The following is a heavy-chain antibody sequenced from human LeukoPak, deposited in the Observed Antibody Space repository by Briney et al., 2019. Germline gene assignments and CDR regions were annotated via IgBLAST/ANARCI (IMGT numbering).Heavy chain of an antibody. J-gene: IGHJ4*02. CDR3: AKNIVLNVYAPGW. CDR1: GFTSSLYA. V-gene: IGHV3-30*04. Sequence: GGSLRLSCAASGFTSSLYAMHWVRLAPGKGLEWVAVISNDGSNIYYADSVKGRFTISRDNSKNTVYLQMNSLRAEDTAVYYCAKNIVLNVYAPGWWGQGTLVTVSS. CDR2: ISNDGSNI. D-gene: IGHD2-8*01.